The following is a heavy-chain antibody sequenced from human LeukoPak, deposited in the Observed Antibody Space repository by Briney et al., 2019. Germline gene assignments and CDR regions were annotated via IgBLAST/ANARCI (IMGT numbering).Heavy chain of an antibody. CDR2: INHSGST. Sequence: SETLSLTCAVYGGSFSGYYWSWIRQPPGKGLEWIGEINHSGSTNYDPSLKSRVTISIDTSKNQFSLRLNSVTAADTAMYYCAKSGGYGLIDYWGQGTRVTVSS. D-gene: IGHD1-26*01. CDR1: GGSFSGYY. V-gene: IGHV4-34*01. CDR3: AKSGGYGLIDY. J-gene: IGHJ4*02.